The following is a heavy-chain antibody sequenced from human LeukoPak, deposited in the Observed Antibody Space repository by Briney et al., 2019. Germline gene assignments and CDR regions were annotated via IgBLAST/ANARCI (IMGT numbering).Heavy chain of an antibody. Sequence: GGSLRLSCAASGFTFSDYYMTWIPHAPAKGLEWLSYISSTSSYTNYADSVKGRFTISRDHAKNSLYLQMNSLRAEDTAVYYCVRREGIWGQGTLVTVSS. V-gene: IGHV3-11*06. CDR3: VRREGI. CDR1: GFTFSDYY. CDR2: ISSTSSYT. J-gene: IGHJ3*02.